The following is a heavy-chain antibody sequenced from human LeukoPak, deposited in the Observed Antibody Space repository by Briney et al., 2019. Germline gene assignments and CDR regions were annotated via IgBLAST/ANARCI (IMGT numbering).Heavy chain of an antibody. J-gene: IGHJ3*02. V-gene: IGHV2-5*02. CDR2: VYWDDEK. CDR3: VHRLKSGTWRGIHDVFDI. CDR1: GTSLSTTRVG. Sequence: SGPTLVKPEQTLTLTRNVSGTSLSTTRVGVGWIRQPPGKALEWLTVVYWDDEKRYSPSLKSRLTITMGTSKNQFVLTMTNMDPVDTATYYCVHRLKSGTWRGIHDVFDIWGQGTMVTVSS. D-gene: IGHD1-26*01.